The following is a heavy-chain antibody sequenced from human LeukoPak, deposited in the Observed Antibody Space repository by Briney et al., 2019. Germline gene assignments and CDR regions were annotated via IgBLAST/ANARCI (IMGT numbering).Heavy chain of an antibody. J-gene: IGHJ5*01. D-gene: IGHD4-23*01. CDR2: MSWNGHSR. V-gene: IGHV3-43*01. CDR3: AKDIEDYGGNSFDS. Sequence: GGSLRLSCVASGFAFDEYTFNWVRQAPGKGLEWVSLMSWNGHSRYYADSVKGRFTISRDNSKNSVYLEMKNLRIEDTAFYYCAKDIEDYGGNSFDSWGEGTLVTVSS. CDR1: GFAFDEYT.